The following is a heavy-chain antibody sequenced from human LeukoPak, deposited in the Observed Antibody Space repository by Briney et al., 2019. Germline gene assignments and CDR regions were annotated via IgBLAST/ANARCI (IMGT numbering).Heavy chain of an antibody. CDR3: ASTAAGTADY. D-gene: IGHD6-13*01. Sequence: SETLSLTRAVYGGSFSGYYWSWIRQPPGKGLEWIGEINHSGSTNYNPSLKSRVTISVDTSKNQFSLKLSSVTAADTAVYYCASTAAGTADYWGQGTLVTVSS. V-gene: IGHV4-34*01. CDR1: GGSFSGYY. J-gene: IGHJ4*02. CDR2: INHSGST.